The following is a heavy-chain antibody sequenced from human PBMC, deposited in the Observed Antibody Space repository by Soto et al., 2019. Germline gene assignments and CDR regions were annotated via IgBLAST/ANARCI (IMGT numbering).Heavy chain of an antibody. D-gene: IGHD5-18*01. CDR2: IYYSGST. J-gene: IGHJ4*02. CDR3: ARAGDTAMVTFDY. V-gene: IGHV4-30-4*01. Sequence: SETLSLTCTVSGGSISSGDYYWSWIRQPPGKGLEWIGYIYYSGSTYYNPSLKSRVTISVDTSKNQFSLKLSSVTAADTAVYYCARAGDTAMVTFDYWGQGILVTVSS. CDR1: GGSISSGDYY.